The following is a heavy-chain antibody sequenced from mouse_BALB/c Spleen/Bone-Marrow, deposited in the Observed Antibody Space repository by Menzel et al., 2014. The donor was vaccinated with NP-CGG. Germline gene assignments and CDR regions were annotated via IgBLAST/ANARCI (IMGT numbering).Heavy chain of an antibody. Sequence: VHVKQSGAELVKLGASVKLSCTASGFNVKDTYIHWVKQRPEQGLEWIGRIDPANGNTKYDPKFQGKATITADTSSNTAYLQLSSLTSEDTAVYYCASYVYGYYFDYWGQGTTLTVSS. D-gene: IGHD2-2*01. J-gene: IGHJ2*01. CDR3: ASYVYGYYFDY. CDR2: IDPANGNT. V-gene: IGHV14-3*02. CDR1: GFNVKDTY.